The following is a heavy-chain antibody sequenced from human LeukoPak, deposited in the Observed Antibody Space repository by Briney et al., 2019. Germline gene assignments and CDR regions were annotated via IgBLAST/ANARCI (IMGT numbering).Heavy chain of an antibody. CDR3: AKRSGGRSAATNSDYYYAMDV. V-gene: IGHV3-9*01. Sequence: GGSLRLSCAASGFTFDDYAMHWVRQAPGKGLEWVSGITWNSRNIGYADSVKGRFTISRDNAKNFLYLQMNGLKAEDTALYYCAKRSGGRSAATNSDYYYAMDVWGQGTTVTVSS. CDR1: GFTFDDYA. D-gene: IGHD3-10*01. CDR2: ITWNSRNI. J-gene: IGHJ6*02.